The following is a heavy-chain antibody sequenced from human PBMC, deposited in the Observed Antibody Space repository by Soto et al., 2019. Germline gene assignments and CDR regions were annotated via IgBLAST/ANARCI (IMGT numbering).Heavy chain of an antibody. J-gene: IGHJ4*02. CDR2: IYPGDSDT. Sequence: PGESLKISCRTSGTNYWIAWVRQRPGKGLEWLGIIYPGDSDTRYSPSFQGQVTISADKSINTTYLRWSTLKASDSGIYFCARGYYSFWSAPLDYWGQGTMVTVSS. D-gene: IGHD3-3*01. CDR1: GTNYW. CDR3: ARGYYSFWSAPLDY. V-gene: IGHV5-51*01.